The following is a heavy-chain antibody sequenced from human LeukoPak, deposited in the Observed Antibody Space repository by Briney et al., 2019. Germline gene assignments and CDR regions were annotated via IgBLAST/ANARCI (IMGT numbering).Heavy chain of an antibody. V-gene: IGHV1-18*01. D-gene: IGHD2-2*01. CDR2: ISAYNGNT. CDR3: ARDLGDIVVVPAAPTDY. CDR1: GYTFTSYA. Sequence: ASVKVSCKASGYTFTSYAMNWVRQAPGQGLEWMGWISAYNGNTNYAQKLQGRVTMTTDTSTSTAYMELRSLRSDDTAVYYCARDLGDIVVVPAAPTDYWGQGTLVTVSS. J-gene: IGHJ4*02.